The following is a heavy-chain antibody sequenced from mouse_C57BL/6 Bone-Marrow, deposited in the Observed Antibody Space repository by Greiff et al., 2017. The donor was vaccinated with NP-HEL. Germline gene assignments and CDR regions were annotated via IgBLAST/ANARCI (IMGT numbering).Heavy chain of an antibody. V-gene: IGHV1-55*01. CDR2: IYPGSGST. J-gene: IGHJ4*01. D-gene: IGHD3-2*02. CDR3: ARTAAQATLYAMDY. Sequence: QVQLQQPGAELVKPGASVKMSCKASGYTFTSYWITWVEQRPGQGLEWIGDIYPGSGSTNYNEKFKSKSTLSVDTASSTAYMQLSNLTYKATAVYYSARTAAQATLYAMDYWGKGTSVTVSS. CDR1: GYTFTSYW.